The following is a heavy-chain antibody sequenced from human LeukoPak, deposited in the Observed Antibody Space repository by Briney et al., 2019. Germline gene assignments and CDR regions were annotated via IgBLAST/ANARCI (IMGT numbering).Heavy chain of an antibody. CDR3: ARDPGSSGWMAHDAFDI. CDR2: ISAYNGNT. J-gene: IGHJ3*02. V-gene: IGHV1-18*01. D-gene: IGHD6-19*01. Sequence: GASVKVSCKASGYTFTSYGISWVRQAPGQGLEWMGWISAYNGNTNYAQKLQGRVTMTTDTSTSTAYMELRSLRSDDTAVYYCARDPGSSGWMAHDAFDIWGQGTMVTVSS. CDR1: GYTFTSYG.